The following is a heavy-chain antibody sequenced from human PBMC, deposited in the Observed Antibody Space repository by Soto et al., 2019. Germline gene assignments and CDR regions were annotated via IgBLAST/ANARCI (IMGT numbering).Heavy chain of an antibody. Sequence: EVQLVESGGGLVQPGESLTLSCAASGFTFSSYWMHWVRQAPGKGLVWVSRIKSDGSGTYYADFVKGRLNISRNNAKNTLYLQMNRLRVEDTAVYFCARGDGDRYDGNGYLGRHWGQGTLVTVSS. V-gene: IGHV3-74*01. D-gene: IGHD3-22*01. CDR2: IKSDGSGT. J-gene: IGHJ4*02. CDR3: ARGDGDRYDGNGYLGRH. CDR1: GFTFSSYW.